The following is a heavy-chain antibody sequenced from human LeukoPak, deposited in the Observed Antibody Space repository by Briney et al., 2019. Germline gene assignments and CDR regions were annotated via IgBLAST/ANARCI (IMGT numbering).Heavy chain of an antibody. CDR1: GFTFSSYA. CDR2: ISSNGGST. D-gene: IGHD1-26*01. CDR3: AKDRLGAILYFDY. J-gene: IGHJ4*02. V-gene: IGHV3-64*01. Sequence: GGSLRLSCAASGFTFSSYAMHWVRQAPGKGLEYVSAISSNGGSTYYANSVKGRFTISRDNSKNTLYMQMNSLRAGATAVYYCAKDRLGAILYFDYWGQGTLVTVSS.